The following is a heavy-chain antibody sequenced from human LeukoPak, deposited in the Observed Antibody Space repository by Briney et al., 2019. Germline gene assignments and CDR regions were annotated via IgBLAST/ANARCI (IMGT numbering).Heavy chain of an antibody. V-gene: IGHV3-23*01. CDR3: ARGYYYGSGSYFDY. J-gene: IGHJ4*02. D-gene: IGHD3-10*01. Sequence: GGSLRLSCAASGFTFSSYAMSWVRQAPGKGLEWVSGISVRGGSTYYADSMKGRFTISRDNAKNSLYLQMNSLRVEDTAVYYCARGYYYGSGSYFDYWGQGTLVTVSS. CDR1: GFTFSSYA. CDR2: ISVRGGST.